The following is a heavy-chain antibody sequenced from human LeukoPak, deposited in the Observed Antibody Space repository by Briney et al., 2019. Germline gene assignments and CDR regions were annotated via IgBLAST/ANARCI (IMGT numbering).Heavy chain of an antibody. Sequence: ASVKVSCKASGYTFTRYYMHWVRQAPGQGLEWMGWIDPNSGGTNYAQKFQGRVTMTRDTSISTAYMEMSRLRSDDTAVYYCAREGGWFGDGPSTYAFDIWGQGTMVTVSS. D-gene: IGHD3-10*01. J-gene: IGHJ3*02. CDR3: AREGGWFGDGPSTYAFDI. CDR1: GYTFTRYY. CDR2: IDPNSGGT. V-gene: IGHV1-2*02.